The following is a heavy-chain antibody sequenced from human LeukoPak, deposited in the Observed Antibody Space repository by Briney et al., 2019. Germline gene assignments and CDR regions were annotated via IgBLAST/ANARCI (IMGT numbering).Heavy chain of an antibody. V-gene: IGHV4-61*02. J-gene: IGHJ3*02. D-gene: IGHD2-2*02. CDR1: RGSISSGSYY. Sequence: SQTLSLICTVSRGSISSGSYYWSWIRQPAGEGLERLGRFYTSGSTNYNPSLKSRVTISVDTSKNQFSLKLSSVTAADKAVYHSASPPDCSSISCYTGSDAFDMWSQGTMVTVSS. CDR2: FYTSGST. CDR3: ASPPDCSSISCYTGSDAFDM.